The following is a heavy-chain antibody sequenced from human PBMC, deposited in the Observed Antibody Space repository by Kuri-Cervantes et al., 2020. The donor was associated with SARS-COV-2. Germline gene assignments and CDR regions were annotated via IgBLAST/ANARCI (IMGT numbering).Heavy chain of an antibody. D-gene: IGHD3-22*01. J-gene: IGHJ6*03. CDR1: GGSISSYY. V-gene: IGHV4-59*12. CDR3: ARDFDYYDSSGYLRGRYYYYYMDV. CDR2: IYYSGST. Sequence: SETLSLTCTVSGGSISSYYWSWIRQPPGKGLEWIGYIYYSGSTNHNPSLKSRVTISVDTSKNQFSLKLSSVTAADTAVYYCARDFDYYDSSGYLRGRYYYYYMDVWGKGTTVTVSS.